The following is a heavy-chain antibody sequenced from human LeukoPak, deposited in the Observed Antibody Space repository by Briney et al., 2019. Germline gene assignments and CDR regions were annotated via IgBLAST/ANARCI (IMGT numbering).Heavy chain of an antibody. V-gene: IGHV1-18*01. CDR3: ARVSLRYFDWLLSDY. D-gene: IGHD3-9*01. CDR2: ISAYNGNT. CDR1: GYTFTSYG. J-gene: IGHJ4*02. Sequence: GASVKLSCKASGYTFTSYGISWVRQAPGQGLEWMGWISAYNGNTNYAQKLQGRVTMTTDTSTSTAYMELRSLRSDDTAVYYCARVSLRYFDWLLSDYWGQGTLVTVSS.